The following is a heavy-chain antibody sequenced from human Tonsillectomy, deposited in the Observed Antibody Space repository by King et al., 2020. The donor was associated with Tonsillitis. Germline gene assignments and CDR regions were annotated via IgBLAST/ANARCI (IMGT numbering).Heavy chain of an antibody. CDR3: ARGPVPDILTAYYLAY. J-gene: IGHJ4*02. D-gene: IGHD3-9*01. Sequence: VQLQQWGAGLLKPSETLSLTCAVFGGSFSAYYWSWIRQPPGKGLEWIGEINHSGSTNHKPSLESRVTVSIDTSKNQFSLKLTSVTAADTAVYYCARGPVPDILTAYYLAYWGQGALVTVSS. V-gene: IGHV4-34*01. CDR1: GGSFSAYY. CDR2: INHSGST.